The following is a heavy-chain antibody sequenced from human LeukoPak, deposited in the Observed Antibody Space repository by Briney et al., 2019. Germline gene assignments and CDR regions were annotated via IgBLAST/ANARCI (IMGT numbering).Heavy chain of an antibody. CDR3: ARPTRGSSGYYSPSRYFQH. D-gene: IGHD3-22*01. Sequence: SETLSLTCTVSGGSISSSSYYWGWMRQPPGKVLEWIGSIYYSGSTNYNPSLKGRVTISVDASKNQFSLKLSSVTAADTAVYYCARPTRGSSGYYSPSRYFQHWGQGTLVTVSS. CDR1: GGSISSSSYY. J-gene: IGHJ1*01. CDR2: IYYSGST. V-gene: IGHV4-39*07.